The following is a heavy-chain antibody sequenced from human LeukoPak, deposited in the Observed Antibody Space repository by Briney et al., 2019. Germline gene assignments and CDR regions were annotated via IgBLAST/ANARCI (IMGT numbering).Heavy chain of an antibody. CDR3: ARPPRSSGWYLNCFDP. D-gene: IGHD6-19*01. CDR2: MNPNSGNT. CDR1: GGTFSSYA. V-gene: IGHV1-8*02. J-gene: IGHJ5*01. Sequence: ASVKVSCKASGGTFSSYAINWVRQATGQGLEWMGWMNPNSGNTGYSQKFQGRVTMTRNTSISTAYMELSSLRSEDTAVYYCARPPRSSGWYLNCFDPWGQGTLVTVSS.